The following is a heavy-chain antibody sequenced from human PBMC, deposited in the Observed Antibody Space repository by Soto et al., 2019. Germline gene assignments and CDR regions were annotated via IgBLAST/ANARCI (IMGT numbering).Heavy chain of an antibody. Sequence: QVQLQESGPGLVKTSQTLSLMCTVSGAPISGGDYHWSWIRQPPGKGLEWIGYIFPSGATHYNSSLGSRITMSVETSKSHFSLKLTSVTAADTAVYFCARGSAAKRYFDLWGRGTLVTVSS. D-gene: IGHD5-18*01. CDR1: GAPISGGDYH. CDR3: ARGSAAKRYFDL. V-gene: IGHV4-30-4*01. CDR2: IFPSGAT. J-gene: IGHJ2*01.